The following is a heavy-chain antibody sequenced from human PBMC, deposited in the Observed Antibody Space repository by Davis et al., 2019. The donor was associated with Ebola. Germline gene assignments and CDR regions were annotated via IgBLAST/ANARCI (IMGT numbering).Heavy chain of an antibody. CDR1: GYTFIGYW. J-gene: IGHJ4*02. CDR3: AGGVISGATDY. CDR2: IHPKNGDT. Sequence: SVKVSCKASGYTFIGYWIHWVRQAPGQRLELMGGIHPKNGDTKYVQKFQGRVTMTRDTSINTAYMELCSLRSDDTAIYYCAGGVISGATDYWGQGTLVTVSP. D-gene: IGHD5-12*01. V-gene: IGHV1-2*02.